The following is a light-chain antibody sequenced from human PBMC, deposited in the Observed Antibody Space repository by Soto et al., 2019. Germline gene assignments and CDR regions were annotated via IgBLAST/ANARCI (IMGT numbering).Light chain of an antibody. CDR2: GAS. CDR1: QSVSSN. V-gene: IGKV3-15*01. CDR3: QRYGSSQFT. J-gene: IGKJ3*01. Sequence: ETVMTQSPDTLSVSPGERATLSCRASQSVSSNLAWHQQKAGQAPRLLIYGASTRATGIPARFSGSGSGTEFTLTITSLQSEDFAVYYCQRYGSSQFTFGPGTKVDIK.